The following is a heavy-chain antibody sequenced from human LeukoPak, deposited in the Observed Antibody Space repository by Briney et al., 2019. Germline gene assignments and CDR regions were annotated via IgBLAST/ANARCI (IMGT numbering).Heavy chain of an antibody. CDR2: IYSGGST. V-gene: IGHV3-66*01. D-gene: IGHD3-16*01. CDR1: GFTVSSNY. CDR3: ATDAGGAPFDY. J-gene: IGHJ4*02. Sequence: PGGSLRLSCAASGFTVSSNYMSWVRQAPGKGLEWVSVIYSGGSTYYADSVKGRFTISRDGSINTLYLQMNSLRADDTAVYYCATDAGGAPFDYWGQGTLVTVSS.